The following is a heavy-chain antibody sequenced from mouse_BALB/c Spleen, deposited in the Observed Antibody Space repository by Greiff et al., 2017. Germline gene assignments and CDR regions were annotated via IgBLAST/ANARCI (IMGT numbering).Heavy chain of an antibody. CDR2: ISSGGSYT. V-gene: IGHV5-6*01. CDR3: ARHEDGYYVDYAMDY. J-gene: IGHJ4*01. CDR1: GFTFSSYG. D-gene: IGHD2-3*01. Sequence: EVQLVESGGDLVKPGGSLKLSCAASGFTFSSYGMSWVRQTPDKRLEWVATISSGGSYTYYPDSVKGRFTISRDNAKNTLYLQMSSLKSEDTAMYYCARHEDGYYVDYAMDYWGQGTSVTVSS.